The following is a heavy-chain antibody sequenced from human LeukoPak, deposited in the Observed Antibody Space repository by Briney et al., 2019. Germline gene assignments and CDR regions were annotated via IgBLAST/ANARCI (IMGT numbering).Heavy chain of an antibody. V-gene: IGHV3-23*01. CDR3: ATTLRGIAVAGTIDY. J-gene: IGHJ4*02. CDR1: GFTFSNYG. CDR2: IGGSGFSS. Sequence: GGSLRLSCAATGFTFSNYGMSWVRQAPGKGLEWVSSIGGSGFSSHYADSVKGRFTISRGNSKNTLYLQMNSLRAEDTAVYYCATTLRGIAVAGTIDYWGQGTLVTVSS. D-gene: IGHD6-19*01.